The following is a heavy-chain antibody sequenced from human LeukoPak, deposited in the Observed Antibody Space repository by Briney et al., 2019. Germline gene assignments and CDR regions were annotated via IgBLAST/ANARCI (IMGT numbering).Heavy chain of an antibody. Sequence: GGSLRLSCAASGFTFSSYSMNWVRQAPGKGLEWVSSISSSSSYIYYAGSVKGRFTISRDNAKNSLYLQMNSLRAEDTAVYYCARGGDRAHWGQGTLVTVSS. CDR3: ARGGDRAH. D-gene: IGHD3-10*01. V-gene: IGHV3-21*01. CDR2: ISSSSSYI. J-gene: IGHJ4*02. CDR1: GFTFSSYS.